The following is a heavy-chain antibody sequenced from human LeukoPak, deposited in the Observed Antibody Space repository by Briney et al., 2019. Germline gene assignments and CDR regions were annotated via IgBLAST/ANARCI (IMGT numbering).Heavy chain of an antibody. CDR2: IYYSGST. D-gene: IGHD3-10*01. J-gene: IGHJ4*02. CDR1: GGSISSYY. CDR3: ARSHFGVLLLAFDY. Sequence: PSETLSLTCTVSGGSISSYYWSWIRQPPGKGLEWIGYIYYSGSTNYNPSLKSRVTISVDTSKNQFSLKLSSVTAADTAVYYCARSHFGVLLLAFDYWGQGTLVTVSS. V-gene: IGHV4-59*01.